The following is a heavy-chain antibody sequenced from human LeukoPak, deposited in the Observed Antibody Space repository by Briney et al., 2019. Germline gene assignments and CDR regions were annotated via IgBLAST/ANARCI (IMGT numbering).Heavy chain of an antibody. CDR1: GGSISSSNW. Sequence: SGTLSLTCAVSGGSISSSNWWTWVRQPPGKGLEWIGSIYYSGSTYYNPSLKSRVTISVDTSKNQFSLKLSSVTAADTAVYYCARFNIVGATLADYWGQGTLVTVSS. D-gene: IGHD1-26*01. V-gene: IGHV4-4*02. J-gene: IGHJ4*02. CDR3: ARFNIVGATLADY. CDR2: IYYSGST.